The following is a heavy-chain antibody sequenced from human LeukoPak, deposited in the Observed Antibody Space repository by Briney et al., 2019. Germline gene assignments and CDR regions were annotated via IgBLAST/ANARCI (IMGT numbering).Heavy chain of an antibody. CDR3: ARDGTPNYSTGWVYMDV. D-gene: IGHD6-25*01. CDR2: ISNNGGTI. Sequence: GGSLRLSCAASGFTFSSYEMNWVRQAPGKGLEWLSYISNNGGTIHYADSVKGRCTMARDNAKDSLYPQMNSLRAEDTAVYYCARDGTPNYSTGWVYMDVWGKGTTVTISS. V-gene: IGHV3-48*03. J-gene: IGHJ6*03. CDR1: GFTFSSYE.